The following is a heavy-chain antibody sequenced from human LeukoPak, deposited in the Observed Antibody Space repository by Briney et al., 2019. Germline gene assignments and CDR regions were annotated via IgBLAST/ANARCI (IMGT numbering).Heavy chain of an antibody. Sequence: PGGSLRLSCAASGFTFINYPMHWVRQAPGKGLELVALISSDGSNKFYADSVNGRFTVSRDNSKNTLYLQMNSLRTEDTAMYYCARVVLGYSYGLLDYWGQGTLVTVSS. D-gene: IGHD5-18*01. CDR3: ARVVLGYSYGLLDY. V-gene: IGHV3-30*16. CDR2: ISSDGSNK. J-gene: IGHJ4*02. CDR1: GFTFINYP.